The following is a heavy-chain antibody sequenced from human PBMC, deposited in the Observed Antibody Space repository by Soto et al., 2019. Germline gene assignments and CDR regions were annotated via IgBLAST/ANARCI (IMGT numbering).Heavy chain of an antibody. CDR1: GYSFISSW. J-gene: IGHJ3*02. V-gene: IGHV5-51*01. CDR2: IYPGESDT. D-gene: IGHD3-3*01. Sequence: GESLKISCKGSGYSFISSWIGWVRQMPGKGLECMGIIYPGESDTRYTPSFQGQVTISVDKSISTAYLQWSSLKASDTAMYYCGKTGVADAFDIWGQGKMVTVSS. CDR3: GKTGVADAFDI.